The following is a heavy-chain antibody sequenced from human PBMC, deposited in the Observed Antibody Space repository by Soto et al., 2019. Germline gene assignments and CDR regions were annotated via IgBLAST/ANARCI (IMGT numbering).Heavy chain of an antibody. CDR3: ARDISTSHYHDY. V-gene: IGHV3-30-3*01. Sequence: GGSLRLSCAASGFTFSSYAMHWVHQAPGKGLEWVAVISYDGSNKYYADSVKGRFTISRDNSKNTLYLQMNSLRAEDTAVYYCARDISTSHYHDYWGQGTLVTVSS. CDR2: ISYDGSNK. J-gene: IGHJ4*02. D-gene: IGHD2-2*01. CDR1: GFTFSSYA.